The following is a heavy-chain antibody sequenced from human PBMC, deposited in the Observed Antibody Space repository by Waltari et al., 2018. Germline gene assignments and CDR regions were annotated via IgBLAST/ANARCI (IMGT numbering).Heavy chain of an antibody. CDR1: GYAVNSGFY. CDR2: VYHDGTT. J-gene: IGHJ4*02. D-gene: IGHD2-2*03. Sequence: QVQLLESGPGLVKSSETLSLSCDVSGYAVNSGFYWGWIRHAPGEGLEWVATVYHDGTTFYNPSLKSRLSVSMDTSKNQISLTLKSVTAADTAVYYCSRQVLGYCTSAACRRLESWGQGTLVTVSS. CDR3: SRQVLGYCTSAACRRLES. V-gene: IGHV4-38-2*01.